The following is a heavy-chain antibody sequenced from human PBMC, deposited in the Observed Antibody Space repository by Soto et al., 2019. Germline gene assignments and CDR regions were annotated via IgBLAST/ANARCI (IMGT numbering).Heavy chain of an antibody. J-gene: IGHJ4*02. D-gene: IGHD5-12*01. V-gene: IGHV4-39*01. CDR2: MSYSGST. CDR3: ARHSVPSVYDPIPGCFDS. CDR1: GGSISSSSSY. Sequence: QLQLQESGPGLVKPSETLSLTCTVSGGSISSSSSYWGWIRQPPGKGLEWIGSMSYSGSTYHNPSLKSRVTLSVDTTQNQFSLKLTSVTAADTAVYSCARHSVPSVYDPIPGCFDSWGQGILVTASS.